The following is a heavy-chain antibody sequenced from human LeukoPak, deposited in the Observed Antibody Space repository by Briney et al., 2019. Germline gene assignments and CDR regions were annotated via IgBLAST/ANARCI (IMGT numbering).Heavy chain of an antibody. Sequence: ASVKVSCKASGYTFTGYYMHWVRQAPGQGLEWMGWINPNSGGTNYAQKFQGRVTMTRNTSISTAYMELSSLRSEDTAVYYCARSIAAAGYTFDLWGRGTLVTVSS. CDR1: GYTFTGYY. CDR2: INPNSGGT. CDR3: ARSIAAAGYTFDL. D-gene: IGHD6-13*01. J-gene: IGHJ2*01. V-gene: IGHV1-2*02.